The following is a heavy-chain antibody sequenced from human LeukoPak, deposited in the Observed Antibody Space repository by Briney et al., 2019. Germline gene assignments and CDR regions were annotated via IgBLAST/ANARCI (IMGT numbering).Heavy chain of an antibody. CDR3: ARAAYDLLTAYYLKYFDL. D-gene: IGHD3-9*01. Sequence: ASVTVSCKASGGTFSSYAISWVRQAPGQGLEWMGRIIPILGIANYAQKFQGRVTLTANESTSTAYMELSSLRSEDTAVYYCARAAYDLLTAYYLKYFDLWGRGTLVTVDS. CDR1: GGTFSSYA. V-gene: IGHV1-69*04. CDR2: IIPILGIA. J-gene: IGHJ2*01.